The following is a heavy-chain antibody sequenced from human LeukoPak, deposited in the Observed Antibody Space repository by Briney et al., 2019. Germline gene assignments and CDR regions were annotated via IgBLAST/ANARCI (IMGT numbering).Heavy chain of an antibody. D-gene: IGHD3-3*01. Sequence: GRSLRLSCAASGFTFDDYAMPWVRQAPGKGLEWVSGISWNSGSIGYADSVKGRFTISRDNAKNSLYLQMNSLRAEDTALYYCAKDPRRRYDFWSGSHFDYWGQGTLVTVSS. V-gene: IGHV3-9*01. J-gene: IGHJ4*02. CDR2: ISWNSGSI. CDR1: GFTFDDYA. CDR3: AKDPRRRYDFWSGSHFDY.